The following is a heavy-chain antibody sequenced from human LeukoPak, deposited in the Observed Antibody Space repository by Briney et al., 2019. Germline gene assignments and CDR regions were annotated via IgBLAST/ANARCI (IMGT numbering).Heavy chain of an antibody. CDR1: GGSISSYY. CDR2: IYYSGST. CDR3: ARVLIWDYGSGSYEDY. V-gene: IGHV4-59*01. D-gene: IGHD3-10*01. J-gene: IGHJ4*02. Sequence: PSETLSLTCTVSGGSISSYYWSWIRQPPGKGLEWIGYIYYSGSTNYNPSLKSRVTISVDTSKNQFSLKLSSVTAADTAVYYCARVLIWDYGSGSYEDYWGQGTLVTVSS.